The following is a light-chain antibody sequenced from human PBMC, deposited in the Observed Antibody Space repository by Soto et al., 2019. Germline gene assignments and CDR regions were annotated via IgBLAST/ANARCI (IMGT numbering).Light chain of an antibody. V-gene: IGKV1-39*01. Sequence: DIQMTQSPSSLSASVGDRVNITCRASQTIGTYLNWYQQKPGKAPKLLVSGTFSLQSGVPLRFSGSGSGTDFTLTISSLQPEDFATYYCQQSYSNPLFTFGPGTTVDIK. J-gene: IGKJ3*01. CDR1: QTIGTY. CDR3: QQSYSNPLFT. CDR2: GTF.